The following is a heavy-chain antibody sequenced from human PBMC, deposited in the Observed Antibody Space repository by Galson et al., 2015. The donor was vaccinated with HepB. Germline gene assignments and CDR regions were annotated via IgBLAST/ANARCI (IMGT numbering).Heavy chain of an antibody. CDR1: GLTFKYQT. D-gene: IGHD1-7*01. V-gene: IGHV3-23*01. CDR2: ITGSSDAT. CDR3: AYASRENALNYA. J-gene: IGHJ5*02. Sequence: SLRLSCAASGLTFKYQTMSWVRQAPGKGLEWVSGITGSSDATYYADSVKGRFTISRNNAKNTVYLQMNSLRAEDTALYYCAYASRENALNYAWGQGTLVTVSS.